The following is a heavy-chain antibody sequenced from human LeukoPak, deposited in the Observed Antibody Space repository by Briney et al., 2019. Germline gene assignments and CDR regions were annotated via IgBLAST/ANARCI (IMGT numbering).Heavy chain of an antibody. J-gene: IGHJ6*02. CDR1: GGSISSSYSY. CDR2: IYYSGST. V-gene: IGHV4-39*07. Sequence: SEALSLTCTVSGGSISSSYSYWGWIRQPPGKGLEWIGNIYYSGSTYYSPSLTSRVTVSVDTSENQFSLKLSSVTAADTAVYYCARAHSIASYYYGVDVWGQGTTVTVSS. D-gene: IGHD2/OR15-2a*01. CDR3: ARAHSIASYYYGVDV.